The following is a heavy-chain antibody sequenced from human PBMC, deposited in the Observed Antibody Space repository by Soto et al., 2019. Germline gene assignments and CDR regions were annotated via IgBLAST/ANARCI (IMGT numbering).Heavy chain of an antibody. Sequence: ASVKVSCKASGYTFTSYGIGWVRQAPGQGLEWMGWISAYNGNTNYAQKLQGRVTMTTDKSTSTAYMELSSLRSEDTAVYYCARPSYYYDSSGYYSHYFDYWGQGTLVTVSS. V-gene: IGHV1-18*04. CDR2: ISAYNGNT. J-gene: IGHJ4*02. CDR1: GYTFTSYG. CDR3: ARPSYYYDSSGYYSHYFDY. D-gene: IGHD3-22*01.